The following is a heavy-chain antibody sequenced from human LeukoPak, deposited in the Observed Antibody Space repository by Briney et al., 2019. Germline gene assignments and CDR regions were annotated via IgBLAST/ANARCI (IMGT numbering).Heavy chain of an antibody. J-gene: IGHJ5*02. CDR1: GGTFSSYA. CDR2: IIPIFGTA. Sequence: SVKVSCKASGGTFSSYAISWVRQAPGQGLEWMGGIIPIFGTANYAQQFQGRVTSTAEESTSTAYMELSSLRSEDTAVYYCARTNPPPRDWNDVGWFDPWGQGTLVTVSS. D-gene: IGHD1-1*01. CDR3: ARTNPPPRDWNDVGWFDP. V-gene: IGHV1-69*01.